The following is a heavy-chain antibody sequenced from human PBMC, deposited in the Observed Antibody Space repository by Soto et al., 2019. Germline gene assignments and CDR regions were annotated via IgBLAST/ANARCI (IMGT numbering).Heavy chain of an antibody. CDR1: GFSLSTSGVG. D-gene: IGHD2-15*01. CDR2: IYWDDDK. J-gene: IGHJ6*02. Sequence: QITLKESGPTLVKPTQTLTLTCTFSGFSLSTSGVGVGWIRQPPGKALEWLALIYWDDDKRYSPSLTSRLTITKDTSKSQVVLTMTNMYPVDTATYYCAHVLVVVANYGMDVWGQGTTVTVSS. V-gene: IGHV2-5*02. CDR3: AHVLVVVANYGMDV.